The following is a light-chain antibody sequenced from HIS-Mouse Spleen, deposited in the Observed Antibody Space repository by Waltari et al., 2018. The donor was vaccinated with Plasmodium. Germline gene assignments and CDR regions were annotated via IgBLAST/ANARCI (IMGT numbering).Light chain of an antibody. CDR2: GAS. V-gene: IGKV3-15*01. J-gene: IGKJ1*01. CDR1: QSVSSN. Sequence: EIVMTQSPATLSVSPGERATLCCRASQSVSSNLAWYQQKPGQAPRLLIYGASTRATGIPARFSGSGSGTEFTLTISSMQSEDFAVYYCQQYNNWPRGTFGQGTKVEIK. CDR3: QQYNNWPRGT.